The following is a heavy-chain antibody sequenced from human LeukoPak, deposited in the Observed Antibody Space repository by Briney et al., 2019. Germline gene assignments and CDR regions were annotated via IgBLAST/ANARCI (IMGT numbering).Heavy chain of an antibody. D-gene: IGHD2-2*01. V-gene: IGHV3-53*01. CDR2: IYSGGST. CDR3: ARADCSSSSCPSKFDY. CDR1: GFIVSDNY. J-gene: IGHJ4*02. Sequence: QPGGSLRLSCAASGFIVSDNYMSWVRQAPGKGLEWVSVIYSGGSTYYADSVRGRFTISRDSSKNKLYLQMNSLRVEDTAVYYCARADCSSSSCPSKFDYWGQGTLVTVSS.